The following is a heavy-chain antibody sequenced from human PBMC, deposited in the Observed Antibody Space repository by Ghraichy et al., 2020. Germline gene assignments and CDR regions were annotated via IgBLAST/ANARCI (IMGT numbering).Heavy chain of an antibody. CDR3: ARLGIAAAGGTYYFDD. J-gene: IGHJ4*02. CDR1: GFSLSTSGMR. D-gene: IGHD6-13*01. V-gene: IGHV2-70*04. Sequence: SGPTLVKPTQTLTLTCTFSGFSLSTSGMRVSWIRQPPGKALEWLARIDWDDDKFYSTSLKTRLTISKDTSKNQVVLTMTNMDPVDTATYYCARLGIAAAGGTYYFDDWGQGTLVTVSS. CDR2: IDWDDDK.